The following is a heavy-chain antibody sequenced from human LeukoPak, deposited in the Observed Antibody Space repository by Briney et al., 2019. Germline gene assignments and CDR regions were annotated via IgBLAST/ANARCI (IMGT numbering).Heavy chain of an antibody. D-gene: IGHD6-25*01. J-gene: IGHJ4*02. CDR3: ARRRAATIDY. CDR1: GGSISSSSYY. V-gene: IGHV4-39*01. CDR2: MYYSESS. Sequence: NTSETLSLTCTVSGGSISSSSYYWGWIRQPPGKGLEWIGTMYYSESSYCNPSHKTRVTISVDTSKNQLSLKLSSVTAADTAVYYCARRRAATIDYWGQGTLVTVSS.